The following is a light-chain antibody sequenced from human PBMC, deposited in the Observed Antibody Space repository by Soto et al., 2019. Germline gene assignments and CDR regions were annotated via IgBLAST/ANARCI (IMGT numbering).Light chain of an antibody. J-gene: IGLJ2*01. CDR3: QSYDSNNVV. V-gene: IGLV6-57*02. Sequence: NFMLTQPLSVSESPGKSVTISCTGSSGSIASNYVQWYQQRPGSAPTTVIYEDNQRPSGVPDRFSGSIDSSSNSASLTISGLKTEDEAEYHCQSYDSNNVVFGGGTKLTVL. CDR1: SGSIASNY. CDR2: EDN.